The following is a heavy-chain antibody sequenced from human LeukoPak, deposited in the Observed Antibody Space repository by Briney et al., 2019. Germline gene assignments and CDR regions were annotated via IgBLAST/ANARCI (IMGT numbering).Heavy chain of an antibody. CDR3: AREAVPAAINYYYMDV. D-gene: IGHD2-2*02. CDR1: GGTFSSYA. J-gene: IGHJ6*03. Sequence: GASVKVSCKASGGTFSSYAISWVRQAPGQGLEWMGGIIPIFGTANYAQKFQGRVTITADESTSTAYMELSSLRSEDTAVYYCAREAVPAAINYYYMDVWGKGTTVTVS. V-gene: IGHV1-69*13. CDR2: IIPIFGTA.